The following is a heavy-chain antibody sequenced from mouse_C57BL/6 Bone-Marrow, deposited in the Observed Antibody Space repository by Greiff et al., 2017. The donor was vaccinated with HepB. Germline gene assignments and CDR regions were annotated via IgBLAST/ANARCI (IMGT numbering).Heavy chain of an antibody. CDR3: TITTVVPYYFDY. D-gene: IGHD1-1*01. V-gene: IGHV6-3*01. CDR2: IRLKSDNYAT. J-gene: IGHJ2*01. CDR1: GFTFSNYW. Sequence: EVQVVESGGGLVQPGGSMKLSCVASGFTFSNYWMNWVRQSPEKGLEWVAQIRLKSDNYATHYAESVKGRFTISRDDSKSSVYLQMNNLRAEDTGIYYCTITTVVPYYFDYWGQGTTLTVSS.